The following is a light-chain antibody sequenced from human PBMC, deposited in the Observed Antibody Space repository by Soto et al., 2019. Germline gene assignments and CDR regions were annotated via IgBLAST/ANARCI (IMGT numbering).Light chain of an antibody. V-gene: IGKV3-20*01. J-gene: IGKJ1*01. CDR3: QKYGSSPWT. CDR2: EAS. Sequence: DTVLPKSPGTLSLSPGARSTLSCRASQSVNSRYIAWYQVKPVQAPRRLIYEASSRATSIPDRFSGGGSATDFTLSTSKVEPEDFAVYYCQKYGSSPWTVGQGTKVDI. CDR1: QSVNSRY.